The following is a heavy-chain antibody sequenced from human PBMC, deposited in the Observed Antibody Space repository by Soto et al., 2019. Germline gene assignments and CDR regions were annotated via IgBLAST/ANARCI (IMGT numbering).Heavy chain of an antibody. V-gene: IGHV1-3*01. D-gene: IGHD4-4*01. CDR1: GYTFTSYA. CDR2: INAGNGNT. Sequence: ALVKVSCKASGYTFTSYAMHWVCQAHGQRLEWMGWINAGNGNTKYSQKFQGRVTITRYTSASTAYMELSSLRSEDTAVYYCARGSDDYNWGDAFDIWGQGTMVTVSS. J-gene: IGHJ3*02. CDR3: ARGSDDYNWGDAFDI.